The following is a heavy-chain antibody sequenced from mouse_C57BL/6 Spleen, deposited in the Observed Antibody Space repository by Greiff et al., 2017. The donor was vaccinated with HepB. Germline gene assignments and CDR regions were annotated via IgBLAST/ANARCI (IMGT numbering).Heavy chain of an antibody. D-gene: IGHD1-1*01. CDR2: IYPGSGST. Sequence: VQLQQPGAELVKPGASVKMSCKASGYTFTSYWITWVKQRPGQGLGWIGDIYPGSGSTNYNEKFKSKATLTVDTSSSTAYMQLSSLTSEDSAVYYSARGDSYYGSSYWGQGTTLTVSS. J-gene: IGHJ2*01. CDR3: ARGDSYYGSSY. CDR1: GYTFTSYW. V-gene: IGHV1-55*01.